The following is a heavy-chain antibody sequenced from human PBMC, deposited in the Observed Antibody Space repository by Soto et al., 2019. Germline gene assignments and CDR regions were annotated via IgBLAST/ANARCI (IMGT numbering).Heavy chain of an antibody. Sequence: GGSLRLSCAASGFTFSSYGMHWVRQAPGKGLEWVAVISYDGSNKYYADSVKGRFTISRDNSKNTLYLQMNSLRAEDTAVYYCAKERWRSFDYWGQGTLVTVSS. D-gene: IGHD3-16*01. CDR3: AKERWRSFDY. J-gene: IGHJ4*02. V-gene: IGHV3-30*18. CDR1: GFTFSSYG. CDR2: ISYDGSNK.